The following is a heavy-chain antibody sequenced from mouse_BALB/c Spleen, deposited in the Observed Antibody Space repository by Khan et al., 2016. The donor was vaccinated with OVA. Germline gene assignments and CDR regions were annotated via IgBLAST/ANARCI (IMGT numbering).Heavy chain of an antibody. V-gene: IGHV1S135*01. CDR2: IDPFSGGT. CDR1: GYSFTSYY. J-gene: IGHJ3*01. CDR3: TRHGDVAWFTY. Sequence: EVQLQESGPELMKPGASVKLSCKASGYSFTSYYIHWVMQSPGPRLEWIGYIDPFSGGTTYNQKVKGKATLTVDKSSSTAYIHLSNLTSEDSAVYYCTRHGDVAWFTYWGQGTLVTVSA. D-gene: IGHD2-13*01.